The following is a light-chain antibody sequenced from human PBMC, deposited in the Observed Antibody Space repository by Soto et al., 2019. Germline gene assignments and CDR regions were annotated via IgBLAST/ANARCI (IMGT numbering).Light chain of an antibody. J-gene: IGKJ1*01. CDR3: QQLNSYPWT. CDR1: QGISRY. V-gene: IGKV1-9*01. CDR2: AAS. Sequence: IQLTQSPSSLSASVGDRVTITCRASQGISRYLAWYQQKPGKAPKLLIYAASTLQSGVPSRFSGSGSGTDFTLTISSLQPADFATYYCQQLNSYPWTFGQGTKVEIK.